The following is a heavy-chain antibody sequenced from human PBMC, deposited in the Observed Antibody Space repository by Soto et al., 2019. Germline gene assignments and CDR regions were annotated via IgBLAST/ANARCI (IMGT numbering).Heavy chain of an antibody. Sequence: ASVKVSCKASGYTFTSYGISWVRQAPGQGLEWMGWISAYNGNTNYAQKLQGRVTMTTDTSTSTAYMELRSLRSDDTAVYYCARDRDPDYDYIWGSYRAYYYYYMDVWGKGTTVTVSS. CDR2: ISAYNGNT. D-gene: IGHD3-16*02. V-gene: IGHV1-18*01. J-gene: IGHJ6*03. CDR3: ARDRDPDYDYIWGSYRAYYYYYMDV. CDR1: GYTFTSYG.